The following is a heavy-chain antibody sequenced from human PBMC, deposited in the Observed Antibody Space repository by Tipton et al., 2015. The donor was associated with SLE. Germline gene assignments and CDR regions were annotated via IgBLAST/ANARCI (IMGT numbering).Heavy chain of an antibody. CDR3: ARVRPPLSIFGVVKGTDYYYMDV. CDR1: GASLTGDY. CDR2: INHRGST. D-gene: IGHD3-3*01. V-gene: IGHV4-34*01. J-gene: IGHJ6*03. Sequence: LRLSCTVSGASLTGDYWSWIRQPPGKGLEWIGEINHRGSTNYNPSLKSRVTKSVDTSKNQFSLKLSSVTAADTAVYYCARVRPPLSIFGVVKGTDYYYMDVWGKGTTVTVPS.